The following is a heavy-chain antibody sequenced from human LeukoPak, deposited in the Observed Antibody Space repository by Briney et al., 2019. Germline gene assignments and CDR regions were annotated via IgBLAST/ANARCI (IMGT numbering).Heavy chain of an antibody. J-gene: IGHJ6*02. V-gene: IGHV3-11*01. Sequence: GGSLRLSCAASGFTFSDYYMNWIRQAPGKGLEWVSYISSSGSTIYYADSVKGRFTISRDNAKNSLYLQLNSLRAEDTAVYYCARVLPTPRRPTVTGYGMDVWGQGTTVTVSS. CDR2: ISSSGSTI. CDR1: GFTFSDYY. CDR3: ARVLPTPRRPTVTGYGMDV. D-gene: IGHD4-17*01.